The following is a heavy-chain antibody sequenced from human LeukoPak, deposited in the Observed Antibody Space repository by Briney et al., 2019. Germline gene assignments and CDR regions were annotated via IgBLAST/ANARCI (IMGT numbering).Heavy chain of an antibody. CDR2: ISDSGTYF. D-gene: IGHD6-13*01. Sequence: GGSLRLSCAASGFTFSTYSMNWVRQAPGKGLEWVSSISDSGTYFYNADSVKGRFTISRDSAKNSLFLQMNSLRAEDTAVYYCARQLAAAPFDYWGQGTLVTVSS. V-gene: IGHV3-21*01. CDR3: ARQLAAAPFDY. J-gene: IGHJ4*02. CDR1: GFTFSTYS.